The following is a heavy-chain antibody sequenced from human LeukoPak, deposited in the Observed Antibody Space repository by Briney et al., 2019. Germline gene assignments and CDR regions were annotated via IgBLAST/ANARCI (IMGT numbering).Heavy chain of an antibody. J-gene: IGHJ4*02. CDR3: AKDARSFGGTYFDY. CDR2: MSGSDTGS. D-gene: IGHD4-23*01. CDR1: GFTLSSYS. V-gene: IGHV3-23*01. Sequence: PGGSLRLSCVASGFTLSSYSMSWVRQAPGKGLEWVSAMSGSDTGSWYADSVKGRFTISRDTSKTTLYLQMNSLRAEDTATYYCAKDARSFGGTYFDYWGQGIQVTVSS.